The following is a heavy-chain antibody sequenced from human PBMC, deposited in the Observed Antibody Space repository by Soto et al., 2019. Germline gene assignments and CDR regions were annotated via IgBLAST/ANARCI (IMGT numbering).Heavy chain of an antibody. CDR1: GVSFNNNG. CDR2: VSPPFRTS. Sequence: QVQLVQSGAEVKKPGSSVKVSCKTSGVSFNNNGIGWVRQAPGNGLEWMGGVSPPFRTSNYARKFQGRISITAVASTGTVNMELSSLTSEDTAQYYCARVLYYGSGNYSPYGMDVWGQGTTVTVSS. V-gene: IGHV1-69*01. D-gene: IGHD3-10*01. J-gene: IGHJ6*02. CDR3: ARVLYYGSGNYSPYGMDV.